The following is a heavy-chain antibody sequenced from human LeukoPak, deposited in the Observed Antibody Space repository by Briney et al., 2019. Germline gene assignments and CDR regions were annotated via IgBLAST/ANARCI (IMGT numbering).Heavy chain of an antibody. Sequence: SETLSLTCTVSGGSISSYYWSWIRQPPGKGLEWIGYIYYSGSTNYNPSLKSRVTISVDTSKNQFSLKLSSVTAADTAVYYCAKVPQARVIIDYWGQGTLVTVSS. CDR1: GGSISSYY. CDR3: AKVPQARVIIDY. V-gene: IGHV4-59*08. CDR2: IYYSGST. D-gene: IGHD3-16*02. J-gene: IGHJ4*02.